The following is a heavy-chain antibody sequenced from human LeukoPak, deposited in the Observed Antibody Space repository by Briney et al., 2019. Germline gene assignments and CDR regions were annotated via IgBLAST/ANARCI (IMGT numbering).Heavy chain of an antibody. D-gene: IGHD4-17*01. CDR3: ARSSYGDYTFDY. CDR2: INHSGST. CDR1: GGSFSDYY. V-gene: IGHV4-34*01. J-gene: IGHJ4*02. Sequence: SETLSLTCAVYGGSFSDYYWSWIRQPPGKGLEWIGEINHSGSTNYHPSLKSRVTISVDTSKNQFSLNLISVTAADTAVYYCARSSYGDYTFDYWGQGTLVTVSS.